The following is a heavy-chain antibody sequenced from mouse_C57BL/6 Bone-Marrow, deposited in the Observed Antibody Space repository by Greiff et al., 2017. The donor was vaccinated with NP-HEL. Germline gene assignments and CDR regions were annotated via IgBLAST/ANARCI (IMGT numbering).Heavy chain of an antibody. V-gene: IGHV5-4*01. Sequence: EVMLVESGGGLVKPGGSLKLSCAASGFTFSSYAMSWVRQTPETRLEWVATISDGGSYTYYPDNVKGRFPISRANAKNNLYLQMSHLKSEDTAMYYGAREGNYDGSSHWYFDVWGTGTTVTVSS. CDR2: ISDGGSYT. CDR3: AREGNYDGSSHWYFDV. CDR1: GFTFSSYA. J-gene: IGHJ1*03. D-gene: IGHD1-1*01.